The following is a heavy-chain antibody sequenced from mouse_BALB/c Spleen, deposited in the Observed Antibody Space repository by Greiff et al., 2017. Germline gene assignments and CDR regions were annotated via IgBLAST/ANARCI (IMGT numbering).Heavy chain of an antibody. J-gene: IGHJ2*01. Sequence: EVKLVESGGGLVKPGRSLKLSCAASGFTFSSYTMSWVRQTPEKRLEWVATISSGGSYTYYPDSVKGRFTISRDNAKNTLYLQMSSLKSEDTAMYYCTREASYGSSYENWGQGTTLTVSS. CDR3: TREASYGSSYEN. CDR1: GFTFSSYT. V-gene: IGHV5-6-4*01. CDR2: ISSGGSYT. D-gene: IGHD1-1*01.